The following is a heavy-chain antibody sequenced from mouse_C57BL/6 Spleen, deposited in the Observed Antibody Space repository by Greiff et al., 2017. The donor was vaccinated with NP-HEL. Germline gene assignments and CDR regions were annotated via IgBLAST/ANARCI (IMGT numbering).Heavy chain of an antibody. D-gene: IGHD1-1*01. CDR2: INPNNGGT. CDR1: GYTFTDYN. CDR3: APYYGSSYGY. Sequence: EVQLQQSGPELVKPGASVKMSCKASGYTFTDYNMHWVKQSHGKSLEWIGYINPNNGGTSYNQKFKGKATLTVNKSSSTAYMELRSLTSEDSAVYYCAPYYGSSYGYWGQGTTLTVSS. J-gene: IGHJ2*01. V-gene: IGHV1-22*01.